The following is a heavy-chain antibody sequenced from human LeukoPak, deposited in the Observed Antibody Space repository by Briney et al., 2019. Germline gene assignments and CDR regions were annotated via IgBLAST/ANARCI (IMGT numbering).Heavy chain of an antibody. CDR2: ISAYNGDT. V-gene: IGHV1-18*01. D-gene: IGHD1-26*01. J-gene: IGHJ4*02. CDR1: GYTFTSYG. CDR3: ARDYRARVGRHSDLGGECDY. Sequence: RASVKVSCKASGYTFTSYGFSWVRQAPGQGLEWMGWISAYNGDTKYALRYQGRVTLTTDTSTGTAYTELRSLRYDDTAVYYCARDYRARVGRHSDLGGECDYWGQGTLVTVSS.